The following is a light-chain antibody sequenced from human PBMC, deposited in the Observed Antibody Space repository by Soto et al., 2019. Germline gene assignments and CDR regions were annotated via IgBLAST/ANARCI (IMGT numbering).Light chain of an antibody. Sequence: QLVLTQSPSASASLGASVKLTCTLSSGHSSYAIAWHQQQPEKGPRYLMKLNSDGSHSKGDGIPDRFSGSSSGAERYLTISSLQSEDEADYYCQTWDTGIRVFGGGTNLTVL. CDR3: QTWDTGIRV. CDR1: SGHSSYA. J-gene: IGLJ3*02. CDR2: LNSDGSH. V-gene: IGLV4-69*01.